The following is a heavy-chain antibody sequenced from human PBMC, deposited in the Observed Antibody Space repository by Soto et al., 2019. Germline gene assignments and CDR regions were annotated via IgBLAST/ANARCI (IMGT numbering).Heavy chain of an antibody. CDR2: TYYSGST. CDR1: GGSISSSSYY. V-gene: IGHV4-39*01. CDR3: ARQDEGGYSGYDLRTSYYFDY. D-gene: IGHD5-12*01. Sequence: PSETLSLTCTVSGGSISSSSYYWGWIRQPPGKGLEWIGSTYYSGSTYYNPSLKSRVTISVDTSKNQFSLKLSSVTAADTAVYYCARQDEGGYSGYDLRTSYYFDYWGQGTLVTVSS. J-gene: IGHJ4*02.